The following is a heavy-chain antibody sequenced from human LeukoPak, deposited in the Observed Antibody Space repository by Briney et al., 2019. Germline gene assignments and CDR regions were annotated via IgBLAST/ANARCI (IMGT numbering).Heavy chain of an antibody. D-gene: IGHD3-10*01. CDR2: ISDSDADT. V-gene: IGHV3-23*01. CDR3: AKDFVRGTLTGAFDV. J-gene: IGHJ3*01. CDR1: GFTFNNFA. Sequence: GGSLRLSCTASGFTFNNFAMSWVRQAPGKGLEWVSGISDSDADTHYADSVKGRFTISRDNSKNTVYLQMSSLRVEDTALYYCAKDFVRGTLTGAFDVWGRGAMVTVST.